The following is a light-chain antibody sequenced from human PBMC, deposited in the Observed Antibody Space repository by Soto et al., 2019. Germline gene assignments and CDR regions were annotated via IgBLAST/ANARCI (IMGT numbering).Light chain of an antibody. CDR2: GAS. Sequence: EIVLTQSPGTLSLSPGERATLSCRASQSVSSSYFAWYHQKPGQAPRLLIFGASSRATGIPDWFSGRGPRTDFTLTISILEHEDVAVYYCQQDGCSSWTFGQGTKVDIK. V-gene: IGKV3-20*01. CDR1: QSVSSSY. CDR3: QQDGCSSWT. J-gene: IGKJ1*01.